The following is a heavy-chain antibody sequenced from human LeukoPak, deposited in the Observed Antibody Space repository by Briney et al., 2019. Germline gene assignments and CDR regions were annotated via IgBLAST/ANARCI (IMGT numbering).Heavy chain of an antibody. CDR3: ARDNYYDSSGPSYAFDI. V-gene: IGHV4-61*02. D-gene: IGHD3-22*01. CDR1: GGSISSGSYY. CDR2: IYTSGST. J-gene: IGHJ3*02. Sequence: PSETQSLTCTVSGGSISSGSYYWSWIRQPARKGLEWIGRIYTSGSTNYNPSLKSRVTISVDTSKNQFSLKLSSVTAADTAVYYSARDNYYDSSGPSYAFDIWGQGTMVTVSS.